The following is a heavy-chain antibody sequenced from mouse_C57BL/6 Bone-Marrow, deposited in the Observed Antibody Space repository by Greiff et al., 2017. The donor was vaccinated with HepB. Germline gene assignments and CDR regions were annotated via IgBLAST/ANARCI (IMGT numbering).Heavy chain of an antibody. D-gene: IGHD1-1*01. Sequence: EVKLVESGGGLVKPGGSLKLSCAASGFTFSSYTMSWVRQTPEKSLEWVATISGGGGNTYYPDSVTGRFTISRDNAKNTLYLQMSSLRSEDTALYYCARPHYYGSSYVAWFAYWGQGTLVTVSA. J-gene: IGHJ3*01. CDR2: ISGGGGNT. CDR3: ARPHYYGSSYVAWFAY. V-gene: IGHV5-9*01. CDR1: GFTFSSYT.